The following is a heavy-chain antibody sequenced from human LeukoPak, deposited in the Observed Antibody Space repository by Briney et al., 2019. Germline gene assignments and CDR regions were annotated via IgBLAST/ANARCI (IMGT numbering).Heavy chain of an antibody. V-gene: IGHV3-11*06. CDR2: ISSSSSYT. J-gene: IGHJ4*02. CDR3: ARLGWATAPLDY. D-gene: IGHD5-12*01. Sequence: GGSLRLSCAASGFTFSDYYMSWIRQAPGKGLEWVSYISSSSSYTNYADSVKGRFTISRDNAKNSLYLQMNSLRAEDTAVHYCARLGWATAPLDYWGQGTLVTVSS. CDR1: GFTFSDYY.